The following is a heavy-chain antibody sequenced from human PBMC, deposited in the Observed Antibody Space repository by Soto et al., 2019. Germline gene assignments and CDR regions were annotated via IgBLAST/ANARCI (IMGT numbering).Heavy chain of an antibody. CDR3: ASGGRGYSYRWFDP. V-gene: IGHV3-23*01. CDR1: GFTFSSYA. D-gene: IGHD5-18*01. J-gene: IGHJ5*02. Sequence: EVQLLESGGGLVQPGGSLRLSCAASGFTFSSYAMSWVRQAPGKGLELVSAISGSGGSTYYADSVKGRFTISRDNSKNTLYLQMNSLRAEDTAVYYCASGGRGYSYRWFDPWGQGTLVTVSS. CDR2: ISGSGGST.